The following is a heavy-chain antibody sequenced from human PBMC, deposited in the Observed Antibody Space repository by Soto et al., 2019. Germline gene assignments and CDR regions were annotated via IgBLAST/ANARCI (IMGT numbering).Heavy chain of an antibody. V-gene: IGHV3-7*03. CDR2: IKEDGSEK. Sequence: GGSLRLSCAASGFTFSNSWMSWVRQAPGRGLEWVANIKEDGSEKDYVDPVKGRFTITRDNAKNSLYLQMNNLRAEDTAVYFCTRKRFGMDVWGQGTTVTVSS. J-gene: IGHJ6*02. CDR1: GFTFSNSW. CDR3: TRKRFGMDV.